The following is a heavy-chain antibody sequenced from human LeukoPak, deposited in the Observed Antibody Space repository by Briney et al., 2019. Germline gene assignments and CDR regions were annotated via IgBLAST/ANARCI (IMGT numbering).Heavy chain of an antibody. CDR2: ISYDGSNK. CDR1: GFTFSSYA. Sequence: GGSLRLSCAASGFTFSSYAMHWVRQAPGKGLEWVAVISYDGSNKFYIDSVKGRFTISRDNSENTLYLQMNSLRAEDTALYYCAKSGQYQLLGDIYYWGQGTLVTVSS. CDR3: AKSGQYQLLGDIYY. J-gene: IGHJ4*02. D-gene: IGHD2-2*01. V-gene: IGHV3-30-3*02.